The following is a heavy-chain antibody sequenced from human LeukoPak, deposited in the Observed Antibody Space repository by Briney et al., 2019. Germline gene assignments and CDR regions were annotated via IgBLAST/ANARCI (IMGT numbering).Heavy chain of an antibody. CDR2: INHSGST. V-gene: IGHV4-34*01. Sequence: SETLSLTCAAYGGSFSGYYWSWIRQPPGKGLEWIGEINHSGSTNYNPSLKSRVTISVDTSKNQFSLKLSSVTAADTAVYYCARGWSYGDYDPAFYFDYWGQGTLVTVSS. CDR3: ARGWSYGDYDPAFYFDY. CDR1: GGSFSGYY. D-gene: IGHD4-17*01. J-gene: IGHJ4*02.